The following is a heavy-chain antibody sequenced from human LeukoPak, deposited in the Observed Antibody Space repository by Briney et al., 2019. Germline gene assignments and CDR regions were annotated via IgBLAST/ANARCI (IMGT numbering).Heavy chain of an antibody. Sequence: GGSLRLSCAASGFPFSSYAMNWVRQAPGKGLEWVSYISSSGSTIYYADSVKGRFTISRDNAKNSLYLQMNSLRAEDTAVYYCAKYGDGYNFGYWGQGTLVTVSS. J-gene: IGHJ4*02. CDR1: GFPFSSYA. CDR2: ISSSGSTI. CDR3: AKYGDGYNFGY. D-gene: IGHD5-24*01. V-gene: IGHV3-48*04.